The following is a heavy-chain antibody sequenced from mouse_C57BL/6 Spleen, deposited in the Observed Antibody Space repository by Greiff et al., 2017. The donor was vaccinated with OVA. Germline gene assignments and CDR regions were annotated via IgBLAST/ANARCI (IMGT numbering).Heavy chain of an antibody. V-gene: IGHV5-17*01. D-gene: IGHD1-1*01. Sequence: DVMLVESGGGLVKPGGSLKLSCAASGFTFSDYGMHWVRQAPEKGLEWVAYISSGSSTIYYADTVKGRFTISRDNAKNTLFLQMTSLRSEDTAMYYCARDYGEAWFAYWGQGTLVTVSA. CDR2: ISSGSSTI. CDR3: ARDYGEAWFAY. J-gene: IGHJ3*01. CDR1: GFTFSDYG.